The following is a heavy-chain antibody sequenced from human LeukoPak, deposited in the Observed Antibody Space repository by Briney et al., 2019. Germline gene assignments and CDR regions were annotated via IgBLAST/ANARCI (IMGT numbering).Heavy chain of an antibody. V-gene: IGHV4-59*01. CDR2: NYYSGST. J-gene: IGHJ4*02. D-gene: IGHD1-7*01. CDR1: GGSISSYY. CDR3: ASGITGTDLDY. Sequence: PSETLSLTCTVSGGSISSYYWSWIRQPPGKGLEWIGYNYYSGSTNHSPSLKSRVTISVDTSKNQFSLKLSSVTAADTAVYYCASGITGTDLDYWGQGTLVTVSS.